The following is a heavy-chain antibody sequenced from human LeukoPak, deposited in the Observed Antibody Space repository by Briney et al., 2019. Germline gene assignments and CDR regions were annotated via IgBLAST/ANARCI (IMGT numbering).Heavy chain of an antibody. CDR2: IYYSGST. Sequence: SETLSLTCTVSGGSVSSSSYYWGWIRQPPGKGLEWIGSIYYSGSTYYNPSLKSRVTISVDTSKNQFSLKLSSMTAVDTAVYYCARKYDSGWYDYWGQGILVTVSS. J-gene: IGHJ4*02. V-gene: IGHV4-39*07. D-gene: IGHD6-19*01. CDR1: GGSVSSSSYY. CDR3: ARKYDSGWYDY.